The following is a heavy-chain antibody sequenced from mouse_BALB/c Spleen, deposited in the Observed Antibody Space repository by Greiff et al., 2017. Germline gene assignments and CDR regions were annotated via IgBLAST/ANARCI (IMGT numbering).Heavy chain of an antibody. Sequence: VQLKQSGPGLVKPSQSLSLTCSVTGYSITSGYYWNWIRQFPGNKLEWMGYISYDGSNNYNPSLKNRISITRDTSKNQFFLKLNSVTTEDTATYYCAGSKDWYFDVWGAGTTVTVSS. CDR1: GYSITSGYY. CDR3: AGSKDWYFDV. J-gene: IGHJ1*01. V-gene: IGHV3-6*02. D-gene: IGHD1-1*01. CDR2: ISYDGSN.